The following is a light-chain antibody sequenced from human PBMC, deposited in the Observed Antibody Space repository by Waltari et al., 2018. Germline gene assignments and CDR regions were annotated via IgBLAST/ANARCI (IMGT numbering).Light chain of an antibody. J-gene: IGKJ1*01. CDR1: QSVNRV. Sequence: EIVLTQSPGTLSLSPGERATLSGRTSQSVNRVLAWYQLKPGQAPRLLIYGASSRATGIPDRFSGGGSGTDFSLTISRLEPEDFAIYYCQHYLRLPATFGQGTKVEIK. CDR3: QHYLRLPAT. CDR2: GAS. V-gene: IGKV3-20*01.